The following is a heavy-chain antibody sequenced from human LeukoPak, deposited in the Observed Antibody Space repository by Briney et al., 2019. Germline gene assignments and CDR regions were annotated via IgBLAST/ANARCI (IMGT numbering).Heavy chain of an antibody. CDR2: IIPIFGTA. D-gene: IGHD3-10*01. CDR1: GYTFTSYA. Sequence: ASVKVSCRASGYTFTSYAISWVRQAPGQGLEWMGGIIPIFGTANYAQKFQGRVTITADESTSTAYMELSSLRSEDTAVYYCARPQLYGSGSYPYYYYYGMDVWGKGTTVTVSS. J-gene: IGHJ6*04. CDR3: ARPQLYGSGSYPYYYYYGMDV. V-gene: IGHV1-69*13.